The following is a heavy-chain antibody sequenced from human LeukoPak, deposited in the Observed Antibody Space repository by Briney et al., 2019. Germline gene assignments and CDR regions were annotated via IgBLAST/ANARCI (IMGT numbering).Heavy chain of an antibody. Sequence: SETLSLTCTVSGYSITSGFYWGWIRQPPGKGLEWIGYIYYSGSTNYNPSLKSRVTISVDTSKNQFSLKLSSVTAADTAVYYCARHFTLVESGYSGYDWAADAFDIWGQGTMVTVSS. CDR3: ARHFTLVESGYSGYDWAADAFDI. CDR2: IYYSGST. V-gene: IGHV4-59*08. J-gene: IGHJ3*02. CDR1: GYSITSGFY. D-gene: IGHD5-12*01.